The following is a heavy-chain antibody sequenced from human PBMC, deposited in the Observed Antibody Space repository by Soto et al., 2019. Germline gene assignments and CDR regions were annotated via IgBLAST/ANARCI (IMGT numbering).Heavy chain of an antibody. Sequence: SETLSLTCAVSGGSISSSNWWSWVRQPPGKGLEWIGEIYHSGSTNYNPSLKSRVTISVDKSKNQFSLQWSSLKASDTAMYYCAILSSYIHSGGYYNRHDAFDIWGQGAMVTVSS. CDR1: GGSISSSNW. V-gene: IGHV4-4*02. J-gene: IGHJ3*02. CDR2: IYHSGST. D-gene: IGHD3-22*01. CDR3: AILSSYIHSGGYYNRHDAFDI.